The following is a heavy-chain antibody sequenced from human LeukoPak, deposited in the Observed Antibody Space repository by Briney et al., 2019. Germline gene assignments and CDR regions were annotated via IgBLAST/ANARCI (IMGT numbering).Heavy chain of an antibody. Sequence: PSETLSLTCTVSGGSISSSSYYWGWIRQPPGKGLEWIGSIYYSGSTYYNPSLKSRVTISVDTSKNQFSLKLSSVTAADTAVYYCARLGEYCSSTSCYSPHDYWGQGTLVTVSS. J-gene: IGHJ4*02. D-gene: IGHD2-2*01. CDR3: ARLGEYCSSTSCYSPHDY. V-gene: IGHV4-39*01. CDR1: GGSISSSSYY. CDR2: IYYSGST.